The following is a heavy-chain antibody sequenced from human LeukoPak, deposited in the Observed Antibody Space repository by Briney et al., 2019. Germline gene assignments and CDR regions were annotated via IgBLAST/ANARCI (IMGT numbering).Heavy chain of an antibody. Sequence: PGRSLILSCAASGFTFSSYAMHWVRQAPGKGLEWVAVISYDGSNKYYADSVKGRFTISRDNSKNTLYLQMNSLRAEDTAVYYCARDRYSGSYYEGFDYWGQGTLVTVSS. J-gene: IGHJ4*02. CDR3: ARDRYSGSYYEGFDY. CDR2: ISYDGSNK. CDR1: GFTFSSYA. D-gene: IGHD1-26*01. V-gene: IGHV3-30*04.